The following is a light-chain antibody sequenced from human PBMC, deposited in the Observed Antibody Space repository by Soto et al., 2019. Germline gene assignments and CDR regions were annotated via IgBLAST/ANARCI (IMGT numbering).Light chain of an antibody. V-gene: IGLV2-14*01. CDR1: SSDVGGYNY. CDR2: EVS. CDR3: SSYTSSSTGV. Sequence: QSALTQPASVSGSPGQSIFISCTGTSSDVGGYNYVSWYQQHPGKAPKLMIYEVSNRPSGVSDRFSGSKSGNTASLTISGLQAEDEADYYCSSYTSSSTGVFGGGTKLTVL. J-gene: IGLJ3*02.